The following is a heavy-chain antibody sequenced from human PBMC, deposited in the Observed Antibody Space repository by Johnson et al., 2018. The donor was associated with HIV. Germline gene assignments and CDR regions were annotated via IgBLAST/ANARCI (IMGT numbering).Heavy chain of an antibody. CDR3: VKGIDSSSWYAFDI. CDR1: GFTVSSNY. CDR2: IYSGGST. J-gene: IGHJ3*02. V-gene: IGHV3-66*01. Sequence: VQLVESGGGVVRPGGSLRLSCAASGFTVSSNYMSWVRQAPGKGLEWVSVIYSGGSTYYADSVKGRFTISRDNSKNSLYLQMNSLRAEDTAVYYCVKGIDSSSWYAFDIWGQGTMVTVSS. D-gene: IGHD6-13*01.